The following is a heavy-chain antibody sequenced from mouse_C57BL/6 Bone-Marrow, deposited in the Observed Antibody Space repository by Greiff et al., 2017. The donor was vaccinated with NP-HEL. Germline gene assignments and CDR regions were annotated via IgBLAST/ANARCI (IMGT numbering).Heavy chain of an antibody. CDR3: ARHGSSWYFDV. CDR1: GYAFTNYL. Sequence: VQLQESGAELVRPGTSVKVSCKASGYAFTNYLIEWVKQRPGQGLEWIGVINPGSGGTNYNEKFKGKATLTADKSSSTAYMQLSSLTSEDSAVYFCARHGSSWYFDVWGTGTTVTVSS. J-gene: IGHJ1*03. D-gene: IGHD1-1*01. CDR2: INPGSGGT. V-gene: IGHV1-54*01.